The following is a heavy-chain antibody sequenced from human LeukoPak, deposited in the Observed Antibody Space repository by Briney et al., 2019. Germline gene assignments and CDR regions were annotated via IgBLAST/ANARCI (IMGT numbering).Heavy chain of an antibody. Sequence: SETLSLTCTVSGGSISSYYWSWIRQPAGKGLEWIGRIYTSGSTNYNPSLKSRVTMSVDTSKNQFSLKLGSVTTADTAVYYCARGEGYDSIGVGWFDPWGQGTLVTVSS. J-gene: IGHJ5*02. CDR3: ARGEGYDSIGVGWFDP. D-gene: IGHD3-22*01. CDR2: IYTSGST. CDR1: GGSISSYY. V-gene: IGHV4-4*07.